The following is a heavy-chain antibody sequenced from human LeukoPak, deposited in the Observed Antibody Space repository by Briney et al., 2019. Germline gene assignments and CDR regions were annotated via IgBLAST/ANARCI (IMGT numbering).Heavy chain of an antibody. D-gene: IGHD5-24*01. CDR1: GFTFSSYD. J-gene: IGHJ2*01. Sequence: GGSQRLSCAASGFTFSSYDMHWVRQAPGKGLEWVAVISYDGNNKYYADSVKGRFTISRDNSKKTLYLQMNSLRAEDTAVYYCARDGYNEEDWYFDLWGRGILVTVSS. CDR2: ISYDGNNK. CDR3: ARDGYNEEDWYFDL. V-gene: IGHV3-30-3*01.